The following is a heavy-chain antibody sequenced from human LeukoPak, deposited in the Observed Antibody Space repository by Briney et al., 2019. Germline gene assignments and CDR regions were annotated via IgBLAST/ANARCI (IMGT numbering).Heavy chain of an antibody. D-gene: IGHD4-17*01. J-gene: IGHJ4*02. CDR3: TTDQGDYGDPLGDY. CDR1: GFTFSSYA. V-gene: IGHV3-15*07. Sequence: GGSLRLSCAPSGFTFSSYAMHWARQAPGKGLEWVGRIKSKTDGGTTDYAAPVKGRFTISRDDSKNTLYLQMNSLKTEDTAVYYCTTDQGDYGDPLGDYWGQGTLVTVSS. CDR2: IKSKTDGGTT.